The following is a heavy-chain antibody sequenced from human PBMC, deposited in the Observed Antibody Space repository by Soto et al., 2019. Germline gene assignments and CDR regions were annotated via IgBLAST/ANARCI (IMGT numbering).Heavy chain of an antibody. CDR1: GFIFSSYE. J-gene: IGHJ6*02. V-gene: IGHV3-48*03. CDR3: VRDGYKHYYNYGLDV. D-gene: IGHD3-22*01. Sequence: EVQLVESGGGLVQPGGSLRLSCAASGFIFSSYEMNWVRQAPGKGLQWVSCISSSGSSIYYADSVKGRFTISRDNAKNSLYLQMNSLRVEDTAVYYCVRDGYKHYYNYGLDVWGQGTSVIVSS. CDR2: ISSSGSSI.